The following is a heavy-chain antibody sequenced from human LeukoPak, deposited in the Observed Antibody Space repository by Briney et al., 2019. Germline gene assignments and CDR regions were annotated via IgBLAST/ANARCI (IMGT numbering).Heavy chain of an antibody. CDR2: VFDSGRT. Sequence: PSETLSLTCTVSGGSMTTHHWNWIRQTPGKGLEWIGYVFDSGRTKENPSLKSRVTLSADTSKNQLSLRLSSVTAADTAMYYCTTIKRGNIFGYFDFWGQGILVTVSS. J-gene: IGHJ4*02. D-gene: IGHD5-18*01. CDR3: TTIKRGNIFGYFDF. V-gene: IGHV4-59*11. CDR1: GGSMTTHH.